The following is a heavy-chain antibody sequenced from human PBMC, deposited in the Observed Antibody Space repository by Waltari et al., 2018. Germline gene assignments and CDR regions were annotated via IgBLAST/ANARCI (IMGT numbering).Heavy chain of an antibody. CDR2: ISGGSSYT. V-gene: IGHV3-21*02. Sequence: EVQLVGYGGGVVKPGGSLRLPWAASGFTFSRYHMNGVRQAPGKGLEWVSSISGGSSYTYYADSVKGRFTISRDNVKNSLYLQMNSLRVEDTAVYYCARECGVMIGTAAYYLDHWTQGTLVTVSS. D-gene: IGHD2-8*02. CDR1: GFTFSRYH. J-gene: IGHJ4*02. CDR3: ARECGVMIGTAAYYLDH.